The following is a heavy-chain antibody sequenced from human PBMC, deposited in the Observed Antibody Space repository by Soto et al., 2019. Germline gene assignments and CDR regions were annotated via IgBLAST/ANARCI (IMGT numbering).Heavy chain of an antibody. D-gene: IGHD4-17*01. V-gene: IGHV1-46*01. Sequence: GASVKVSCKASGYTFTSYYMHWVRQAPGQGLEWMGIINPSGGSTSYAQKFQGRVTMTRDTSTSTVYMELSSLRSEDTAVYYCARDVMDYGDFDAFDIWGQGTMVTVSS. CDR1: GYTFTSYY. CDR2: INPSGGST. J-gene: IGHJ3*02. CDR3: ARDVMDYGDFDAFDI.